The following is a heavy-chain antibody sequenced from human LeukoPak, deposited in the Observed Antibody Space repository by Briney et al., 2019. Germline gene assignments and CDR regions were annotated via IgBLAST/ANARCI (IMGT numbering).Heavy chain of an antibody. D-gene: IGHD1-26*01. J-gene: IGHJ4*02. V-gene: IGHV3-23*01. CDR2: ISGSGGST. CDR1: GFTFSSYA. Sequence: GGSPRLSCAASGFTFSSYAMSWVRQAPGKGLEWVSAISGSGGSTYYADSVKGRFTISRDNSKNTLYLQMNSLRAEDTAVYYCAKVVVGATRLLYYFDYWGQGTLVTVSS. CDR3: AKVVVGATRLLYYFDY.